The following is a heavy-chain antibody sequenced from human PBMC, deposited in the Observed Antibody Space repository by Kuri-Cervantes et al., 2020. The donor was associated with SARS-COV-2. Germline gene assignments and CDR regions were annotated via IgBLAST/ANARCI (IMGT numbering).Heavy chain of an antibody. CDR3: ARDGTPKSWGSAFDV. CDR2: IYYSGST. D-gene: IGHD7-27*01. CDR1: GGSISSSSYY. Sequence: SETLSLTGTVSGGSISSSSYYWGWIRQPPGKGLEWIGSIYYSGSTYYNPSLKSRVTISVDTSKNQFSLKLSSVTAADTAVYYCARDGTPKSWGSAFDVWGQGTMVTVSS. V-gene: IGHV4-39*07. J-gene: IGHJ3*01.